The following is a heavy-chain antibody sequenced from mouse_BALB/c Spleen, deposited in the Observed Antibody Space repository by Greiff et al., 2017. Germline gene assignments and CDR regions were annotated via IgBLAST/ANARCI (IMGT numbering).Heavy chain of an antibody. J-gene: IGHJ3*01. D-gene: IGHD1-1*01. CDR2: IDPENGNT. V-gene: IGHV14-1*02. CDR3: ARDLLLY. CDR1: GFNIKDYY. Sequence: EVKLQESGAELVRPGALVKLSCKASGFNIKDYYMHWVKQRPEQGLEWIGWIDPENGNTIYDPKFQGKASITADTSSNTAYLQLSSLTSEDTAVYYCARDLLLYWGQGTLVTVSA.